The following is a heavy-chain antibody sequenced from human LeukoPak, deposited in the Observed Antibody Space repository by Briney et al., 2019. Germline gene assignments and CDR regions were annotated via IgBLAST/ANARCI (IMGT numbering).Heavy chain of an antibody. Sequence: ASVKVSCKASGYTFTSYDINWVRQATGQGLEWMGWMNPNSGNTGYAQKFQGRVTMTRNTSISTAYMELSSLRSEDTAVYYCARGFYRFGESPLDYWGQGTLVTVSS. CDR2: MNPNSGNT. CDR3: ARGFYRFGESPLDY. J-gene: IGHJ4*02. V-gene: IGHV1-8*01. CDR1: GYTFTSYD. D-gene: IGHD3-10*01.